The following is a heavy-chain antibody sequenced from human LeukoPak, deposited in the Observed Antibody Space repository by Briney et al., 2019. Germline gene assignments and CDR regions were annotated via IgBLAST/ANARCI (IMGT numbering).Heavy chain of an antibody. D-gene: IGHD5-24*01. CDR2: ISDDGGHT. J-gene: IGHJ4*02. CDR1: GFTFSSYW. Sequence: QTGGSLRLSCGASGFTFSSYWMHWVRQAPGKGLVWVSRISDDGGHTFHADSVKGRFAMSRDNSKNTLYLQMNSLRAEDTGVYYCARVTGGYNLVDYWGQGTLVTVSS. V-gene: IGHV3-74*01. CDR3: ARVTGGYNLVDY.